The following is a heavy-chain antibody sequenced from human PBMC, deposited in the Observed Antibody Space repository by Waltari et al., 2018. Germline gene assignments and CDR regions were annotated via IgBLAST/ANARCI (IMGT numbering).Heavy chain of an antibody. V-gene: IGHV1-2*02. Sequence: QVQLVQSGAEVKKPGAAVKVSCKASGYNFTTHSIYWGRQAPGQGLEWMGWVNPHSRGTSYSQKFQGRVTMTSDTVITTAYIELTWLRSDDTAIYYCAILGGLAAAGDFDHWGQGTLVIVSS. CDR3: AILGGLAAAGDFDH. CDR2: VNPHSRGT. D-gene: IGHD6-13*01. J-gene: IGHJ4*02. CDR1: GYNFTTHS.